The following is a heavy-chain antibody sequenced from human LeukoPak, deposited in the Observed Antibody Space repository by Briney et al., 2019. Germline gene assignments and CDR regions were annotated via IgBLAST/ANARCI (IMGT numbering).Heavy chain of an antibody. D-gene: IGHD3-9*01. CDR2: IYSGGST. J-gene: IGHJ4*02. V-gene: IGHV3-53*05. Sequence: PGGSLRLSCAASGFTVSSNYMSWVRQAPGKGLEWVSVIYSGGSTYYADSVKGRFTISRDNSKNTLYLQMNSLRAEDTAVYYCAKWGDFDVLTGYYVPDFWGQGTLVTVSS. CDR3: AKWGDFDVLTGYYVPDF. CDR1: GFTVSSNY.